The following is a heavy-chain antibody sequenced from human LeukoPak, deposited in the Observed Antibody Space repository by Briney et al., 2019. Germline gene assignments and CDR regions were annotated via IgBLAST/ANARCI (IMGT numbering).Heavy chain of an antibody. CDR2: IYYSGST. Sequence: SETLSHTCIVSGGSISSHYWSWIRQPPGKGLEYIGYIYYSGSTDYNPSLKSRVTVSLDTSKNQFSLNLSSVTAADTAVYYCARRSGVLDSRDSRYHFDHWGQGTLVTVSS. J-gene: IGHJ4*02. CDR1: GGSISSHY. D-gene: IGHD3-22*01. CDR3: ARRSGVLDSRDSRYHFDH. V-gene: IGHV4-59*11.